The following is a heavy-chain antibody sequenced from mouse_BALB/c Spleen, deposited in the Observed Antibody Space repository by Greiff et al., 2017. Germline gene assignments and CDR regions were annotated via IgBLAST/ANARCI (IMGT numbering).Heavy chain of an antibody. CDR1: GYTFTSYT. Sequence: QVQLKESAAELARPGASVKMSCKASGYTFTSYTMHWVKQRPGQGLEWIGYINPSSGYTEYNQKFKDKTTLTADKSSSTAYMQLSSLTSEDSAVYYCARGDYGGAWFAYWGQGTLVTVSA. CDR2: INPSSGYT. J-gene: IGHJ3*01. D-gene: IGHD2-4*01. CDR3: ARGDYGGAWFAY. V-gene: IGHV1-4*02.